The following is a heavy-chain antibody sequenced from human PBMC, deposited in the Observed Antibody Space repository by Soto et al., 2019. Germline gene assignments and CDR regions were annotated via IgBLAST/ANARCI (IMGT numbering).Heavy chain of an antibody. CDR2: INHSGST. CDR1: GGSFSGYY. CDR3: ARSPXXXXXXXXARDYYYGMDV. J-gene: IGHJ6*02. V-gene: IGHV4-34*01. Sequence: QVQLQQWGAGLLKPSETLSLTCAVYGGSFSGYYWSWIRQPPGKGLEWIGEINHSGSTNYNPSLKSRVTISVDTSKNQFSLKLSSVTAADTAVYYCARSPXXXXXXXXARDYYYGMDVWGQGTTVTXS.